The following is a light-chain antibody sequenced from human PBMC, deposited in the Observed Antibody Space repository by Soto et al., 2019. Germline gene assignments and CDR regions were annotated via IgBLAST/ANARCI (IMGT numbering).Light chain of an antibody. CDR2: GAS. V-gene: IGKV1-39*01. CDR1: QSISTY. CDR3: QQTYRTPLT. Sequence: DIQMTQSPSSLSASVGDRFAVSCRASQSISTYLHWYQQKAGKAPKLLIYGASSLQPGVPSRFSGSGSGTDFILTISSLQPEDFASYYCQQTYRTPLTFGAGTKVDI. J-gene: IGKJ4*01.